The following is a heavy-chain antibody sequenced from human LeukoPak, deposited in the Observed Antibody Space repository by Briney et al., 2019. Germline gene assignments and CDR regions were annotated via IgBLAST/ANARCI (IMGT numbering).Heavy chain of an antibody. J-gene: IGHJ4*02. CDR3: AYDGPDWGSYFDY. Sequence: GGSLRLSCAASGFTFSSYAMNWVRQAPGKGLEWVSAISASDGTTHYADSVKGRFTISRDSSKNTLYLQINSLRAEDTAVYHCAYDGPDWGSYFDYWGQGILVTVSS. CDR2: ISASDGTT. CDR1: GFTFSSYA. V-gene: IGHV3-23*01. D-gene: IGHD7-27*01.